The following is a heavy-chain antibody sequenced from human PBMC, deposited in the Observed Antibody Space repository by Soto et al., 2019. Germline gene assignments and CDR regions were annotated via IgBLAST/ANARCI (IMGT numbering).Heavy chain of an antibody. J-gene: IGHJ4*02. CDR1: GFTVSSNY. V-gene: IGHV3-53*01. D-gene: IGHD3-22*01. Sequence: PGGSLRLSCAASGFTVSSNYMSWVRQAPGKGLEWVSVIYSGGSTYYADSVKGRFTISRDNSKNTLYLQMNSLRAEDTAVYYCATYYYDSSHNSLWGQGTLVTVSS. CDR2: IYSGGST. CDR3: ATYYYDSSHNSL.